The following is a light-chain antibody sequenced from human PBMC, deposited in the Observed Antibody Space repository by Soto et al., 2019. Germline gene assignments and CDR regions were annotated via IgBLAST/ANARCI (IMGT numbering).Light chain of an antibody. V-gene: IGLV2-8*01. CDR2: EVI. CDR1: SSDVGGFNY. CDR3: SSYAGSNNYV. Sequence: QSVRTQPPSGSRSPGQSVTISCTGTSSDVGGFNYVSWYQQHPGKAPKLMIYEVIKRPSGVPDRFSGSKSGNTASLTVSGLQAEDESDYYCSSYAGSNNYVFGGGTKLTLL. J-gene: IGLJ2*01.